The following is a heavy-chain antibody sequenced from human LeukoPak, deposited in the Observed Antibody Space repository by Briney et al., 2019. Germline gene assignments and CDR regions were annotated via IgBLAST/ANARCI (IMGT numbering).Heavy chain of an antibody. CDR2: IYTSGST. J-gene: IGHJ5*02. CDR3: ARVNYSRSWFDP. Sequence: SETLSLTCTVSGGSIGSYYWSWIRQPAGKGLEWIGRIYTSGSTNYNPSLKSRVTMSVDTSKNQFSLRLSSVTAADTAVYYCARVNYSRSWFDPWGQGTLVTVSS. CDR1: GGSIGSYY. V-gene: IGHV4-4*07. D-gene: IGHD4-11*01.